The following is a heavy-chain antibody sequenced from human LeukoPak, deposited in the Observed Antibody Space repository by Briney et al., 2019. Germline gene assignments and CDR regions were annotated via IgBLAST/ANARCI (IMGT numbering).Heavy chain of an antibody. D-gene: IGHD5-24*01. CDR1: GYTFTGYY. Sequence: ASVKVSCKASGYTFTGYYMHWVRQAPGQGLEWMGWINPNSGGTNYAQKFQARVTMARDTSISTAYMELSRLRSDDTAVYYCARVRWYSRLFDYWGQGTLVTVSS. V-gene: IGHV1-2*02. CDR3: ARVRWYSRLFDY. J-gene: IGHJ4*02. CDR2: INPNSGGT.